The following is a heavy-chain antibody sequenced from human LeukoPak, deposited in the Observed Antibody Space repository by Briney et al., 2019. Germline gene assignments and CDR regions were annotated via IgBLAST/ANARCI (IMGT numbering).Heavy chain of an antibody. CDR2: ISGSGGST. Sequence: PGGSLRLSCAASGFTFSSYAMSWVRQAPGKGLEWVSAISGSGGSTYYADSVKGRFTISRDNSKNTLYLQMNSLRAEDTAVYYCAKDEIQLWLRLGYFDYWGQGTLVTVSS. V-gene: IGHV3-23*01. CDR3: AKDEIQLWLRLGYFDY. CDR1: GFTFSSYA. J-gene: IGHJ4*02. D-gene: IGHD5-18*01.